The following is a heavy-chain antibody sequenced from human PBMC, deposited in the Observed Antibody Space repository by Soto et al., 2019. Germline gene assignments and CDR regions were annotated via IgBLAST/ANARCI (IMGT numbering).Heavy chain of an antibody. V-gene: IGHV4-59*01. Sequence: SETLSLTCSVSRGSISSYYWSWVRQPPGKGLEWIGFIHRTGSTKYNPSPESRVTISVDTSQNQLSLRLSSVTAADKAVYYCARESAGSGKNNWFDPWGQGILVTVSS. CDR2: IHRTGST. J-gene: IGHJ5*02. D-gene: IGHD3-10*01. CDR1: RGSISSYY. CDR3: ARESAGSGKNNWFDP.